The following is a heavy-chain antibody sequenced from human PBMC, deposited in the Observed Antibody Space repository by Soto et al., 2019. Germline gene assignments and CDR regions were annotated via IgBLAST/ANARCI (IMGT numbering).Heavy chain of an antibody. CDR3: ATLGYCSSTSCYARDNWFDP. D-gene: IGHD2-2*01. Sequence: SETLSLTCTVSGGSISSYYWSWIRKPPGKGLEWIGYIYYSGSTNYNPSLKSRVTISVDTSKNQFSLKLSSVTAADTAVYYCATLGYCSSTSCYARDNWFDPWGQGTLVTVSS. CDR2: IYYSGST. V-gene: IGHV4-59*08. J-gene: IGHJ5*02. CDR1: GGSISSYY.